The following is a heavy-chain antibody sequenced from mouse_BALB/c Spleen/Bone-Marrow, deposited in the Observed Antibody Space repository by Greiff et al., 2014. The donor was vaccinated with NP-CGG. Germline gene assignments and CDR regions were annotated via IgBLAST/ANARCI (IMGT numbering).Heavy chain of an antibody. Sequence: QVQLKESGAELVKPGASVKLSCKASGYTFTSSDISWVRQRPEQGLAWIGRIFPGNVSTEYNDEFKVKATLTTDKSSSTVYMQLSRLTSEDSAVYFCSRGGWLGGYFDVWGAGTTVTVSS. CDR3: SRGGWLGGYFDV. CDR1: GYTFTSSD. J-gene: IGHJ1*01. V-gene: IGHV1-77*01. CDR2: IFPGNVST. D-gene: IGHD2-3*01.